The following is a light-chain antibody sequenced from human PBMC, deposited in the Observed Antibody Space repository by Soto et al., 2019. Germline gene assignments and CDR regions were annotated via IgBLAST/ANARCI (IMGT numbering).Light chain of an antibody. V-gene: IGLV2-14*01. CDR3: SSYTSSNTLGV. Sequence: QSVLTQPASVSGSPGQSITISCTGTSSDVGGYDYVSWYQQHPGKAPKLMIYDVNNRPSGVSHRFSVSKSGNTAALTISGLKDEDEPDYYCSSYTSSNTLGVFGGGIKLTVL. CDR2: DVN. J-gene: IGLJ2*01. CDR1: SSDVGGYDY.